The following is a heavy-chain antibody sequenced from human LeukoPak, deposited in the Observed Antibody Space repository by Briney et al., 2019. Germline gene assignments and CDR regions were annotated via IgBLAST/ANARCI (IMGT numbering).Heavy chain of an antibody. V-gene: IGHV3-23*01. J-gene: IGHJ4*02. Sequence: PGGSLRLSCAASGFTFNNFAMSWVRQAPGKGLEWVSAISRNSDSTYYADSVKGRFTISRDNSKNTLYLQMNSLRAEDTAVYYCAKAPTSYCSSSSCYEGASDYWGQGTLVTVSS. D-gene: IGHD2-2*01. CDR2: ISRNSDST. CDR3: AKAPTSYCSSSSCYEGASDY. CDR1: GFTFNNFA.